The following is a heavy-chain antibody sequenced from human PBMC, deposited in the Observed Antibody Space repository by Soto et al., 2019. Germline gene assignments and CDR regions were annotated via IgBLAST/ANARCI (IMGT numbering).Heavy chain of an antibody. J-gene: IGHJ5*02. CDR1: GFTFSTYA. V-gene: IGHV3-23*01. Sequence: EVQLLESGGGLVQPGGSLRLSCAASGFTFSTYAMSWVRQAPGKGLEWVSAISDSGGSTYYADSVKGRFTISRDNSKNTLYLQMNRRRAGDTAVYYCAKDRYSSPGDWFDPWGQGTLVTVSS. D-gene: IGHD6-13*01. CDR3: AKDRYSSPGDWFDP. CDR2: ISDSGGST.